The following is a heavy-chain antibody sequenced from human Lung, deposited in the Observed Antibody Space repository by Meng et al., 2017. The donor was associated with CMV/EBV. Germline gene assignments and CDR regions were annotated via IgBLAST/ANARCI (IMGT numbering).Heavy chain of an antibody. V-gene: IGHV4-59*01. CDR1: GGPISSYY. D-gene: IGHD2-2*01. Sequence: SETLSLTXTVSGGPISSYYWSWIRQPPGKGLEWIGYIYYSGSTNYNPSPKSRVTISVDTSKNQFSLKLSSVTAADTAVYYCARVLGYCSSSSCYRRVHSPLDWVDPWGQGTLVTVSS. CDR3: ARVLGYCSSSSCYRRVHSPLDWVDP. J-gene: IGHJ5*02. CDR2: IYYSGST.